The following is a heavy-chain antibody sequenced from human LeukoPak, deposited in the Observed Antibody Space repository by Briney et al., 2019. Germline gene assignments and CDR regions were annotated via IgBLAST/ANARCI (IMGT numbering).Heavy chain of an antibody. Sequence: GGSLRLSCAASGFSFSHFGIHWVRQAPGKGLEWVGFIRYDGSNTYYADSVKGRFTISRDNSNNTLYVQMNSLRVEDTATYYCAKDKTRIGSTSGFDYWGHGTLVTVSS. V-gene: IGHV3-30*02. D-gene: IGHD3-10*01. J-gene: IGHJ4*01. CDR1: GFSFSHFG. CDR3: AKDKTRIGSTSGFDY. CDR2: IRYDGSNT.